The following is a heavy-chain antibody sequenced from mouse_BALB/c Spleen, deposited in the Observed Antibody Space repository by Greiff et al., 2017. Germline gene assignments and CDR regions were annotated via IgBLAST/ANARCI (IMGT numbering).Heavy chain of an antibody. CDR2: LYPGNRDT. Sequence: VHLKASRAVLARPWASGKMFCKGSGYTFNSYRNHWVKQRPGQGLEWDGALYPGNRDTSYNQKFKGKGKLTAVTSTRSAYMELSSLTNEDSAVYYCTREMTTLNWYFDVWGAGTTVTVSA. D-gene: IGHD2-13*01. V-gene: IGHV1-5*01. CDR1: GYTFNSYR. J-gene: IGHJ1*01. CDR3: TREMTTLNWYFDV.